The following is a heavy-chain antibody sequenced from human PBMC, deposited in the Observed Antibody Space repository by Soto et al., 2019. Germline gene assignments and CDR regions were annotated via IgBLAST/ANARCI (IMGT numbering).Heavy chain of an antibody. V-gene: IGHV4-34*01. D-gene: IGHD3-22*01. Sequence: SETLSLTCAVYGGSFSSYYWSWIRQPPGKGLEWIGEINHSGSTNYNPSLKSRVTISVDTSKNQFSLKLSPVTAADTAVYYCAVYDSSGYYISSWGQGTLVTVS. CDR2: INHSGST. J-gene: IGHJ5*02. CDR1: GGSFSSYY. CDR3: AVYDSSGYYISS.